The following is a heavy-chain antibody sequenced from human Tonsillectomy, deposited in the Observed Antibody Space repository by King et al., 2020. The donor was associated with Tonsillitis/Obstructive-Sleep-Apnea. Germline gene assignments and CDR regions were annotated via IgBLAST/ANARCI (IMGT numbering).Heavy chain of an antibody. Sequence: VQLVESGGGLVKPGGSLRLSCAASGFTFSSYSMNWVRQAPGKGLEWVSSISSSSSYIYYADSVKGLFTISRDKAKNSLYLQMNSRRAEDTAVYYCARDKESGWCTSCYRWFDPWGQGTLVTVSS. CDR1: GFTFSSYS. J-gene: IGHJ5*02. CDR3: ARDKESGWCTSCYRWFDP. V-gene: IGHV3-21*01. D-gene: IGHD2-2*02. CDR2: ISSSSSYI.